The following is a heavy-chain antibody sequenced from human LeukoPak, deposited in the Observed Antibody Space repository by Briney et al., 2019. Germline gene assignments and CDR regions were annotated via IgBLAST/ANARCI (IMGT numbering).Heavy chain of an antibody. CDR2: ISDTGNT. J-gene: IGHJ4*02. D-gene: IGHD1-14*01. Sequence: PGGSLRLSCAASGFTLSSYAMSWVRQAPGKGLEWVSAISDTGNTYHADSVKGRFTISRDNFGNTLYLQMNSLRAEDTAVYYCAEATGYLLWGQGTLVTVSS. CDR1: GFTLSSYA. V-gene: IGHV3-23*01. CDR3: AEATGYLL.